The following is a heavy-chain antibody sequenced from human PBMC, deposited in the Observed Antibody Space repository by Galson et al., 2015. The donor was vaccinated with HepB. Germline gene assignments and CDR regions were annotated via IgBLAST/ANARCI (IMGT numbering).Heavy chain of an antibody. CDR3: AKKGGSIAAAGWAYGMDV. CDR2: ISDSGDST. J-gene: IGHJ6*02. Sequence: SLRLSCAASGFTFTYYAMSWVRQAPGKGLEWVSGISDSGDSTHYGESVKGRFTISRDNSKSTLYLQMDSLRAEDTALYYCAKKGGSIAAAGWAYGMDVWGQGTTVTVSS. D-gene: IGHD6-25*01. V-gene: IGHV3-23*01. CDR1: GFTFTYYA.